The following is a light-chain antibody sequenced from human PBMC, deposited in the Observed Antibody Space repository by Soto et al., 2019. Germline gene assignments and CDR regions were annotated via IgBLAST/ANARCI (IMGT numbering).Light chain of an antibody. CDR1: QAIRSE. V-gene: IGKV1-6*01. CDR3: LQDYKHAIS. Sequence: AIQMTQSPSSLSASVGDRVSITCRASQAIRSEVSWYQQKPGKAPNLLIYSASTLHSGVPSRFSGSGSGTDFTLTITSRQPDDFATYYCLQDYKHAISFGQGTRLEMK. CDR2: SAS. J-gene: IGKJ5*01.